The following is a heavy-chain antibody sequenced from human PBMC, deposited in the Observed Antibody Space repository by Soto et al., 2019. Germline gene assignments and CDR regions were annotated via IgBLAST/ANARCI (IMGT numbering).Heavy chain of an antibody. V-gene: IGHV6-1*01. CDR2: TYYRSKWYN. J-gene: IGHJ4*02. CDR3: ARESPVGYSYARPFDY. D-gene: IGHD5-18*01. CDR1: GDSVSSNSAA. Sequence: SQTLSLTCAISGDSVSSNSAAWNWIRQSPSRGLEWLGRTYYRSKWYNDYAVSVKSRITINPDTSKNQFSLQLNSVTPEDTAVYYCARESPVGYSYARPFDYWGLGTLVTVSS.